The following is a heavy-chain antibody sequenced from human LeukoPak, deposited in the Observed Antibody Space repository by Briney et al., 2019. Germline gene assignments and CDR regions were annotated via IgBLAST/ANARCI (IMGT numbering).Heavy chain of an antibody. CDR2: MSYDGSNK. CDR3: AKEWGSTTYYDY. J-gene: IGHJ4*02. V-gene: IGHV3-30*18. Sequence: GGSLRLSCAASGFTFSSYGMHWVRQAPGKGLEWVAVMSYDGSNKYYADSVKGRFTISRDISKNTLYLQMNNLRAEDTAVYYCAKEWGSTTYYDYCGQGTLVTVSS. CDR1: GFTFSSYG. D-gene: IGHD2-2*01.